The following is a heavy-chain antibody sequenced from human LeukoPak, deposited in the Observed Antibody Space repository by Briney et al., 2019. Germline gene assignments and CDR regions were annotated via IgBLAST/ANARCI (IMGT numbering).Heavy chain of an antibody. CDR2: IYHSGST. J-gene: IGHJ6*03. D-gene: IGHD3-3*01. Sequence: PSETLSLTCAVSGYSISSGYYWGWIRQPPGKGLEWIGSIYHSGSTYYNPSLKSRVTISVDTSKNQFSLKLSSVTAADTAVYYCARLDWSGYSIYYYYYMDVWGKGTTVTVSS. CDR1: GYSISSGYY. CDR3: ARLDWSGYSIYYYYYMDV. V-gene: IGHV4-38-2*01.